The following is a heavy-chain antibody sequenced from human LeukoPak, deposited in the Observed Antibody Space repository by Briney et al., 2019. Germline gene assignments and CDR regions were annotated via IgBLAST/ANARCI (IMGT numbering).Heavy chain of an antibody. J-gene: IGHJ4*02. CDR3: ARGLDTSGYSDY. Sequence: PGGSLRLSCAASGFTFSSYAMSWVRQAPGKGLEWVGRSRNKANSYTTEYAASVKGRFTISRDDSKNSVYLQMNSLKTEDTAVYYCARGLDTSGYSDYWGQGTLVTVSS. D-gene: IGHD3-22*01. CDR2: SRNKANSYTT. CDR1: GFTFSSYA. V-gene: IGHV3-72*01.